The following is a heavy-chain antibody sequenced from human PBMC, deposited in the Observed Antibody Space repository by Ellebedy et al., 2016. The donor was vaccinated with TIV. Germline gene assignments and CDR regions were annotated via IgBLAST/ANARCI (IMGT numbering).Heavy chain of an antibody. CDR1: GFSFRSYW. Sequence: PGGSLRLSCTASGFSFRSYWMAWVRQAPGKGLEWVANIYQDGTMKYSLDSVRGRFVISRDNAKNSLYLQMNSLRTEDTAVYYCARRGSYGDYAVQVNNWFDAWGQGIPVTVSP. CDR3: ARRGSYGDYAVQVNNWFDA. V-gene: IGHV3-7*01. D-gene: IGHD4-17*01. J-gene: IGHJ5*02. CDR2: IYQDGTMK.